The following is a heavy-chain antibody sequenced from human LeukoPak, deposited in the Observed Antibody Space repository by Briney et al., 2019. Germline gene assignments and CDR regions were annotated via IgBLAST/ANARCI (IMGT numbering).Heavy chain of an antibody. CDR1: GGSISSSNW. CDR3: ARDLNNYDSSGGDV. J-gene: IGHJ6*02. Sequence: PSETLSLTCAVSGGSISSSNWWSWVRQPPGKGLEWIGEIYHSGSTNYNPSLKSRVTISVDTSKNQFSLKLSSVTAADTAVYYCARDLNNYDSSGGDVWGQGTTVTVSS. D-gene: IGHD3-22*01. V-gene: IGHV4-4*02. CDR2: IYHSGST.